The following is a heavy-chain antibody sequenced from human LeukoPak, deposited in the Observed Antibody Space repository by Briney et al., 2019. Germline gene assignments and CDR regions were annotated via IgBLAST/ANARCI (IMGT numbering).Heavy chain of an antibody. J-gene: IGHJ4*02. D-gene: IGHD6-19*01. CDR3: ARDLYSSGPRGVY. CDR2: ISSSSSTI. CDR1: GFTFSIYW. V-gene: IGHV3-48*04. Sequence: HAGGSLRLSCAASGFTFSIYWMSWVRQAPGKGLEWVSYISSSSSTIYYADSVKGRFTISRDNAKNSLYLQMNSLRAEDTAVYYCARDLYSSGPRGVYWGQGTLVTVSS.